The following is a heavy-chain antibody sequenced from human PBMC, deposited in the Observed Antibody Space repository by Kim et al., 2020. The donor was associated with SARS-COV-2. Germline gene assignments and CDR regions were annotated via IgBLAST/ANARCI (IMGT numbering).Heavy chain of an antibody. J-gene: IGHJ5*02. D-gene: IGHD1-26*01. Sequence: SETLSLTCGVCGGSISSGTWWTWVRQPPGKGLEWIGEISHSGNTNYNPSLRSRITISIDKSKNQFSLSLDSVTAADTAVYYCARLDYDTGGYYWFDPWG. V-gene: IGHV4-4*02. CDR2: ISHSGNT. CDR1: GGSISSGTW. CDR3: ARLDYDTGGYYWFDP.